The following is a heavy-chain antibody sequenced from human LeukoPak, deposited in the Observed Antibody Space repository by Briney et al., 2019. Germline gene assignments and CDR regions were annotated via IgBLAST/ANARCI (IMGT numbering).Heavy chain of an antibody. J-gene: IGHJ1*01. CDR2: MNPNSGNT. Sequence: ASVKVSCKASGGTFSSYAISWVRQATGQGLEWMGWMNPNSGNTGYAQKFQGRVTMTRNTSISTAYMELSSLRSEDTAVYYCASTPALIAAAGTGQYFQHWGQGTLVTVSS. D-gene: IGHD6-13*01. CDR3: ASTPALIAAAGTGQYFQH. V-gene: IGHV1-8*02. CDR1: GGTFSSYA.